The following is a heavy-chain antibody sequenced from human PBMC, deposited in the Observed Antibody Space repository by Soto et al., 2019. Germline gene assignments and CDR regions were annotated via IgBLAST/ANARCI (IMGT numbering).Heavy chain of an antibody. V-gene: IGHV3-30-3*01. Sequence: PGGSLRLSCAASGFTFSNYAMHWVRQAPGKGLEWVALVSYDGSNKYYADSVKGRFTISRDNSKNTLYLQMNSLRAEDTAVYYCARVEQWPKEYYFDYWGQGTLVTVSS. CDR3: ARVEQWPKEYYFDY. CDR1: GFTFSNYA. J-gene: IGHJ4*02. D-gene: IGHD6-19*01. CDR2: VSYDGSNK.